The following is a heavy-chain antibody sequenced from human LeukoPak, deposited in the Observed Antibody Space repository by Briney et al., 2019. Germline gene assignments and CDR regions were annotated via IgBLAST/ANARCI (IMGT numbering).Heavy chain of an antibody. CDR3: ARDAYYYGSGSYVDY. D-gene: IGHD3-10*01. V-gene: IGHV3-33*01. CDR1: GFTFSSYG. Sequence: GRSLRLSCAASGFTFSSYGMHWVRQAPGKGLEWVAVIYYDGNNKFYAGSVKGRFTISRDNSKNTLYLQMNSLRAEDTAVYYCARDAYYYGSGSYVDYWGQGTLVTVSS. J-gene: IGHJ4*02. CDR2: IYYDGNNK.